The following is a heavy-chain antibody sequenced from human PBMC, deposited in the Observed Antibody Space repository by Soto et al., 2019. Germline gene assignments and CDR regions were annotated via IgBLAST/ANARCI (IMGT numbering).Heavy chain of an antibody. CDR2: IYNSGAT. D-gene: IGHD4-17*01. CDR1: GGSMTGYY. J-gene: IGHJ4*02. Sequence: PSETLSLTCTVSGGSMTGYYWNWIRQSPGKGLEWVAYIYNSGATSYIPSVKSRVTISIDSSKNQFFLNLTSATAADTAVYFCARNKVTTVRYFDYLGQGTMVTVSS. CDR3: ARNKVTTVRYFDY. V-gene: IGHV4-59*01.